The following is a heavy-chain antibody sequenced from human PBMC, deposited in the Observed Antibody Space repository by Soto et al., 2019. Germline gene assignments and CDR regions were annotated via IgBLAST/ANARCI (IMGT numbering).Heavy chain of an antibody. CDR2: IKTDGTYA. CDR3: VDGGRGYYAN. CDR1: GFTFSTYW. J-gene: IGHJ4*02. D-gene: IGHD3-22*01. V-gene: IGHV3-74*01. Sequence: EVQLVESGGDLVQPGGSLRLSCAASGFTFSTYWMHWVRQAPGKGLLWVSRIKTDGTYASYADSVKGRFTISRDNAKNTLYMQMNSLRVEEAAVYYCVDGGRGYYANWGQGTLVTVSS.